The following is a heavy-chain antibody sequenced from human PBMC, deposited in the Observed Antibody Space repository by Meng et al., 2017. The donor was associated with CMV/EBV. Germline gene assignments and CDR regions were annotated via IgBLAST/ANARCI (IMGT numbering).Heavy chain of an antibody. D-gene: IGHD2-2*02. V-gene: IGHV4-34*01. CDR3: ARGLRFLYCSSTSCYTYYYYYGMDV. CDR2: INHSGST. Sequence: SKTLSLTCAVYGGSFSGYYWSWIRQPPGKGLEWIGEINHSGSTNYNPSLKSRVTISVDTSKNQFSLKLSSVTAADTAVYYCARGLRFLYCSSTSCYTYYYYYGMDVWGQGTTVTVSS. CDR1: GGSFSGYY. J-gene: IGHJ6*02.